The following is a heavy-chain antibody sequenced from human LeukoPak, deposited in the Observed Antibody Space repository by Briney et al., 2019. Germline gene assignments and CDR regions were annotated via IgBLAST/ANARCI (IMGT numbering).Heavy chain of an antibody. Sequence: PSETLSLTCTVSGGSLTSYYWSWIRQSAGKGLEWIGHIYSSGSTNYNPSLQTRVTMSVDTSNNQFSLRLSSVTAADTAVYYCAKSNGYGLIDIWGQGTMVTVSS. CDR3: AKSNGYGLIDI. CDR1: GGSLTSYY. V-gene: IGHV4-4*07. J-gene: IGHJ3*02. CDR2: IYSSGST. D-gene: IGHD3-10*01.